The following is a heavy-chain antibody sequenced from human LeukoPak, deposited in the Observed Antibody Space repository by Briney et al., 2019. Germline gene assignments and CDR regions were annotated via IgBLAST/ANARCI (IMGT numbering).Heavy chain of an antibody. Sequence: SETLSLTCAVYGGSFSGYYWSWIRQPPGKGLEWIGEINHSGSTNYNPSLKSRVTISVDTSKNQFSLKLSSVTAADTAVYYCARYYYDSGLDYWGQGTLVTVSS. CDR1: GGSFSGYY. CDR3: ARYYYDSGLDY. D-gene: IGHD3-22*01. V-gene: IGHV4-34*01. J-gene: IGHJ4*02. CDR2: INHSGST.